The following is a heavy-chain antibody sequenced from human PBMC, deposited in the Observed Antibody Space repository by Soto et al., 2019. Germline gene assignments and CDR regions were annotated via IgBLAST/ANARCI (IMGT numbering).Heavy chain of an antibody. Sequence: GGSLRLSCTASGFTFGDYAMSWFRQAPGKGLEWVGFIRSKAYGGTTEYAASVKGRFTISRDDSKSIAYLQMNSLKTEDTAVYYCTREGAGYSGYPDRSDYWGQGTLVTVSS. V-gene: IGHV3-49*03. D-gene: IGHD5-12*01. J-gene: IGHJ4*02. CDR1: GFTFGDYA. CDR2: IRSKAYGGTT. CDR3: TREGAGYSGYPDRSDY.